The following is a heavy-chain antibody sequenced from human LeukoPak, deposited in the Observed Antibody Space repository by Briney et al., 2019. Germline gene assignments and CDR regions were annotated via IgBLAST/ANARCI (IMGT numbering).Heavy chain of an antibody. CDR1: GGSISSSNW. CDR3: AKDQRVTRGPYYYYMDV. Sequence: SGTLSLTCAVSGGSISSSNWWSWVRQPPGKGLEWIGEIYHSGSTNYNPSLKSRVTISVDKSKNQFSLRLSSVAAADTAVYYCAKDQRVTRGPYYYYMDVWGKGTTVTVSS. V-gene: IGHV4-4*02. CDR2: IYHSGST. J-gene: IGHJ6*03. D-gene: IGHD4-17*01.